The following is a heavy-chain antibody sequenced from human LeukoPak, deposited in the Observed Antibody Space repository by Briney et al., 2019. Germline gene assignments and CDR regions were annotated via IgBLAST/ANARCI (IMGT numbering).Heavy chain of an antibody. Sequence: SETLSLTCTVSGGSISSYYWSWIRQPPGKGLEWIGYIYYSGSTNYNPSLKSRVTISVDTSKNQFSLKLSSVTAADTAVYYCASTHVLRYFDWVPYYFDYWGQGTLVTVSS. CDR2: IYYSGST. D-gene: IGHD3-9*01. J-gene: IGHJ4*02. CDR3: ASTHVLRYFDWVPYYFDY. CDR1: GGSISSYY. V-gene: IGHV4-59*08.